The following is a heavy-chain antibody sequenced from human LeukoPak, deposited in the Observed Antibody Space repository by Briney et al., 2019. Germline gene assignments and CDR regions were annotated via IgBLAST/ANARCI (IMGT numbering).Heavy chain of an antibody. CDR2: IYYSGST. V-gene: IGHV4-59*01. Sequence: PSETLSLNCTVSGGSISSYYWIWLRQPPGQGLVWIGYIYYSGSTNYNPSLKSRVTISVDTSKNQFSLKLSSVTAADTAVYYCARGSYCSSTSCYSNDAFDIWGQGTMVTVSS. CDR3: ARGSYCSSTSCYSNDAFDI. D-gene: IGHD2-2*01. J-gene: IGHJ3*02. CDR1: GGSISSYY.